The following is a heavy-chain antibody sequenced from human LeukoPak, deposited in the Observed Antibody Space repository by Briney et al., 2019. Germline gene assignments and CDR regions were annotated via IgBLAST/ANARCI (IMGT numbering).Heavy chain of an antibody. CDR3: ARSRVLLWFGEA. CDR1: GFTFSSFW. V-gene: IGHV3-7*01. D-gene: IGHD3-10*01. CDR2: IKQDGSEK. Sequence: GGSLRLSCAASGFTFSSFWMTRIRQAPGKGLEWVANIKQDGSEKYYVDSVKGRFTISRDNAKNSLYLQMNSLRAEDTAVYYCARSRVLLWFGEAWGQGTTVTVSS. J-gene: IGHJ6*02.